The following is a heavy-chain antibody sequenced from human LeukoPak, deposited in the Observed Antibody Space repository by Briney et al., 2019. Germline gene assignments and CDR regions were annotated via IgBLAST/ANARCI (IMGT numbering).Heavy chain of an antibody. D-gene: IGHD6-19*01. CDR2: ISRSGGST. Sequence: GGSLRLSCAASGFTLSRNDMSWVRQAPGKGPEWVSGISRSGGSTYYADSVKGRFTISRDNSKNTLHLQMNSLRAEDTAVYYCAKSGSGWYADYWGQGTLVTVSS. CDR1: GFTLSRND. CDR3: AKSGSGWYADY. V-gene: IGHV3-23*01. J-gene: IGHJ4*02.